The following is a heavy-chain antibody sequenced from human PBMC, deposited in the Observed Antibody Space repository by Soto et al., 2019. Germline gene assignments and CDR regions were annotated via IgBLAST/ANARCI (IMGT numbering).Heavy chain of an antibody. Sequence: VQLPESGPRLVKPSQTLSLTCIVSGGSISSGDCYWSWIRQHPGKGLEWIGYIYYSGRAYYNPSLKSRVSMSVDTSKNQFSLKLSSVTAAATAIYFGARAASSNWHYCDYWGQGTLVTVSS. D-gene: IGHD6-13*01. CDR3: ARAASSNWHYCDY. J-gene: IGHJ4*02. CDR1: GGSISSGDCY. CDR2: IYYSGRA. V-gene: IGHV4-31*03.